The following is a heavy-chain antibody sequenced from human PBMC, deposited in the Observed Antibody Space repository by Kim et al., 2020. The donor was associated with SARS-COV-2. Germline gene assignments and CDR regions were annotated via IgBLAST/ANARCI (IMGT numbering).Heavy chain of an antibody. V-gene: IGHV4-34*01. CDR2: INHSGST. Sequence: SETLSLTCAVYGGSFSGYYWSWIRQPPGKGLEWIGEINHSGSTNYNPSLKSRVTISVDTSKNQFSLKLSSVTAADTAVYYCARVPYGSGSYYRAGFDYWGQGTLVTVSS. CDR3: ARVPYGSGSYYRAGFDY. J-gene: IGHJ4*02. D-gene: IGHD3-10*01. CDR1: GGSFSGYY.